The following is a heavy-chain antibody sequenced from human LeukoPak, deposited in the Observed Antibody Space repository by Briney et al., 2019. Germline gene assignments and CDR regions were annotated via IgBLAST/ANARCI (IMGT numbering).Heavy chain of an antibody. CDR3: ARATYYDILTGYLYYYYGMDV. Sequence: SVKVSCKASGVTFSSYAISWVRQAPGQGLEWMGGIIPIFGTANYAQKFQGRVTITADKSTSTAYMELSSLRSEDTAVYYCARATYYDILTGYLYYYYGMDVWGKGTTVTVSS. V-gene: IGHV1-69*06. J-gene: IGHJ6*04. D-gene: IGHD3-9*01. CDR1: GVTFSSYA. CDR2: IIPIFGTA.